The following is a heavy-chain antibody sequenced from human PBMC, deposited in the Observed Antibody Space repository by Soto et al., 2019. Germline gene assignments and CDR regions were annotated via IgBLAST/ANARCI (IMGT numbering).Heavy chain of an antibody. CDR1: GYTFTGYY. CDR2: INPNSGGT. Sequence: ASVKVSCKASGYTFTGYYMHWVRQAPGQGLEWMGWINPNSGGTNYAQKFQGWVTMTRDTSISTAYMELSRLRSDDTAVYYCARGRGYDILTGYYHYYYYGMDVWGQGTTVTVSS. V-gene: IGHV1-2*04. CDR3: ARGRGYDILTGYYHYYYYGMDV. D-gene: IGHD3-9*01. J-gene: IGHJ6*02.